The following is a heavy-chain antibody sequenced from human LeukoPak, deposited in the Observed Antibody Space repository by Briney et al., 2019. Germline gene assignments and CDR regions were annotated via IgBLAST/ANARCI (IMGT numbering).Heavy chain of an antibody. CDR2: FDPEDGET. J-gene: IGHJ4*02. CDR3: AVNSLFYGSGSYYYLDY. D-gene: IGHD3-10*01. V-gene: IGHV1-24*01. CDR1: GYTLTELS. Sequence: ASVKVSCKVSGYTLTELSMHWVRQAPGKGLEWMGGFDPEDGETIYAQKFQGRVTMTEDTSTDTAYMELSRLRSEDTAVYYCAVNSLFYGSGSYYYLDYWGQGTLVTVSS.